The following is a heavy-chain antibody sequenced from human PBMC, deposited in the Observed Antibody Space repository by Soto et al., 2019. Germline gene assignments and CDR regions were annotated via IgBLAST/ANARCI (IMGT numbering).Heavy chain of an antibody. CDR3: ARAAPRYCSGGSCYSGRDC. J-gene: IGHJ4*02. CDR2: INHSGST. V-gene: IGHV4-34*01. D-gene: IGHD2-15*01. CDR1: GGSFTDYY. Sequence: PSETLSLACAFYGGSFTDYYCRWIRQPPGKGLERIGEINHSGSTNYNPSLKSRVTISVDTSKNQFSPKLSSVTAADTAVYYCARAAPRYCSGGSCYSGRDCWGQGTLVTVS.